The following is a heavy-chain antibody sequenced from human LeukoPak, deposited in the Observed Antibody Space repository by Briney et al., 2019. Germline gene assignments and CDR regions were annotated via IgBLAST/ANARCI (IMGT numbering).Heavy chain of an antibody. J-gene: IGHJ6*02. CDR1: GYTFTGYY. D-gene: IGHD3-10*01. V-gene: IGHV1-2*02. CDR2: INPNSGGT. Sequence: ASVKVSCKASGYTFTGYYMHWVRQAPGQGLEWMGWINPNSGGTNYAQKFQGRVTMTRDTSISTAYMELSRLRSDDTAVYYCARDLGVRGPTGYYYGMDVWGQGTTVTVSS. CDR3: ARDLGVRGPTGYYYGMDV.